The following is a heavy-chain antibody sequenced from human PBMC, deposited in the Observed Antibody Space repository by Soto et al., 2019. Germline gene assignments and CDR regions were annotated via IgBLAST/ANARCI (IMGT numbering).Heavy chain of an antibody. Sequence: GGSLRLSCAASGFTFSSYGMHWVRQAPGKGLEWVAVIWYDGSNKYYADSVKGRFTISRDNSKNTLYLQMNSLRAEDTAVYYCARDQEVAVTGYGMDVWGQGTTVTVSS. CDR1: GFTFSSYG. D-gene: IGHD6-19*01. CDR3: ARDQEVAVTGYGMDV. V-gene: IGHV3-33*01. J-gene: IGHJ6*02. CDR2: IWYDGSNK.